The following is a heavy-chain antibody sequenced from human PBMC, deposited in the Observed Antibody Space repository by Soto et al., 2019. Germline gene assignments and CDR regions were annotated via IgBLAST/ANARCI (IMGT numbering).Heavy chain of an antibody. D-gene: IGHD1-26*01. CDR2: IYYSGST. V-gene: IGHV4-39*02. CDR3: ATQEVGGSYVYTFDP. CDR1: GGSISSSSYY. J-gene: IGHJ5*02. Sequence: QLQLQESGPGLVKPSETLSLTCTVSGGSISSSSYYWGWIRQPPGKGLEWIGSIYYSGSTYYNPSLKRRVTISVDTSKNHFSLKLSYVTAADTAVYYCATQEVGGSYVYTFDPWGQGTLVTVSS.